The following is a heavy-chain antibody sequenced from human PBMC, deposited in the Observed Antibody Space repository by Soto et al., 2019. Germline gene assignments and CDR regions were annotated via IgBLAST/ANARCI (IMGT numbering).Heavy chain of an antibody. Sequence: PSETLSLTCAVYGGSFSGYYWSWIRQPPGKGLEWIGEINHSGSTNYNPSLKSRVTISVDTSKNQFSLKLSSVTAADTAVYYCARDLYYGGFQHWGQGTLVTVSS. CDR1: GGSFSGYY. J-gene: IGHJ1*01. V-gene: IGHV4-34*01. CDR2: INHSGST. D-gene: IGHD3-3*01. CDR3: ARDLYYGGFQH.